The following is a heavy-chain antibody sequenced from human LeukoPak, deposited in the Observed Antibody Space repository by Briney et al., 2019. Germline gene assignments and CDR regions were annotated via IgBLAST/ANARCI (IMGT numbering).Heavy chain of an antibody. CDR1: GYTFTSYG. CDR3: ARRVATTDHFDY. J-gene: IGHJ4*02. CDR2: ISGYNGNT. D-gene: IGHD5-12*01. Sequence: ASVKVSCKASGYTFTSYGISWVRQAPGQGLEWMGWISGYNGNTNSAQKVQGRVTITTDTSTTTAYMELRSLRSDDTAVYYCARRVATTDHFDYWGQGTLVTVSS. V-gene: IGHV1-18*01.